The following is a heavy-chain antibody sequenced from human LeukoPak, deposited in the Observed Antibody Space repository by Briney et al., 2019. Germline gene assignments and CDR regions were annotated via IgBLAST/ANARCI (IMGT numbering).Heavy chain of an antibody. CDR1: GGSFSGYY. CDR3: ASSVGNLLTGYPHS. D-gene: IGHD3-9*01. V-gene: IGHV4-34*01. Sequence: SETLSLTCAVYGGSFSGYYWSWIRQPPGKGLEWIGEINHSGSTNYNPSLKSRVTISVDTSKNQFSLKLSSVTAADTAVYYCASSVGNLLTGYPHSWGQGTLVTVSS. CDR2: INHSGST. J-gene: IGHJ4*02.